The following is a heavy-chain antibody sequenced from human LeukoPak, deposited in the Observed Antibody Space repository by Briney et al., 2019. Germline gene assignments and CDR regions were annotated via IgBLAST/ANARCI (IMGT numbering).Heavy chain of an antibody. D-gene: IGHD3-10*02. CDR1: GFTFSNYG. CDR2: ISGSGGST. J-gene: IGHJ6*04. V-gene: IGHV3-23*01. CDR3: AELGITMIGGV. Sequence: GGTLRLSCAASGFTFSNYGMSWVRQAPGKGLEWVSGISGSGGSTYSADSVKGRFTISRDNAKNSLYLQMNSLRAEDTAVYYCAELGITMIGGVWGKGTTVTISS.